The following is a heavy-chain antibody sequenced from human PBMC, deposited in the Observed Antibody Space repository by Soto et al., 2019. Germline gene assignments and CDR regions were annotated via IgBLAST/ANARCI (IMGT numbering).Heavy chain of an antibody. CDR2: MNPNSGNT. J-gene: IGHJ5*02. CDR1: GYTFTSYD. Sequence: GASVKVSCKASGYTFTSYDINWVRQATGQGLEWMGWMNPNSGNTGYAQKFQGRVTMTRNTSISTAYMELSSLRSEDTAVYYCARGIVVAPAAIIWFDPWGQGTLVTVSS. CDR3: ARGIVVAPAAIIWFDP. V-gene: IGHV1-8*01. D-gene: IGHD2-2*02.